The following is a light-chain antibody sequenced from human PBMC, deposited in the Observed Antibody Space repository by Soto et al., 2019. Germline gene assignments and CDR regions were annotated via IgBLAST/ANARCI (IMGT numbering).Light chain of an antibody. CDR3: QQRSNWPLT. CDR2: DAS. J-gene: IGKJ4*01. CDR1: QSVSSY. Sequence: EIVLPQSPATLSLSPGERATLSCRASQSVSSYLAWYQQKPGQAPRLLIYDASNRATGIPARFSGSGSGTDFTLTISSLEPEDLAVYYCQQRSNWPLTFGGGTRV. V-gene: IGKV3-11*01.